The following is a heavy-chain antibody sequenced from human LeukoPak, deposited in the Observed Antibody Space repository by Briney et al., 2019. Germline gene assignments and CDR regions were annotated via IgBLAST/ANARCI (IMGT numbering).Heavy chain of an antibody. V-gene: IGHV4-61*01. CDR1: GGSISSSISNYY. D-gene: IGHD3-22*01. CDR3: ARNYYDRSDYYSSFDY. CDR2: IYYSGST. J-gene: IGHJ4*02. Sequence: SEALSLTCTVSGGSISSSISNYYWSWIRQPPGKGLEWIGYIYYSGSTNYNPSLKSRVTISVDTSKNQFSLKLSSVTAADTAVYYCARNYYDRSDYYSSFDYWGQGTLVTVSS.